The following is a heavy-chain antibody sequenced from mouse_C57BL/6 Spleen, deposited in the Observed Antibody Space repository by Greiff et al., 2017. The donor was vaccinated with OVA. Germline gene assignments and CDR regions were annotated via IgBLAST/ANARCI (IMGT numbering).Heavy chain of an antibody. CDR1: GFTFSDYG. Sequence: EVKLMESGGGLVKPGGSLKLSCAASGFTFSDYGMHWVRQAPEKGLEWVAYISSGSSTIYYADTVKGRFTISRDNAKNTLFLQMTSLRSEDTAMYYCARPLYGSGTYAMDYWGQGTSVTVSS. CDR3: ARPLYGSGTYAMDY. CDR2: ISSGSSTI. V-gene: IGHV5-17*01. J-gene: IGHJ4*01. D-gene: IGHD1-1*01.